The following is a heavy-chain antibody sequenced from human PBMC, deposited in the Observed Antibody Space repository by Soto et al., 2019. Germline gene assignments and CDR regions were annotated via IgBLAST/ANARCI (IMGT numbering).Heavy chain of an antibody. D-gene: IGHD2-15*01. Sequence: VGSLRISCGASGFTFSSYALHWVRQAPGKGLEWVAVISYDGSNKYYADSVKGRFTISRDNSKNTLYLQMNSLRAEDTAVYYCAKVVAATFYVYYYGMDVWGQGT. CDR3: AKVVAATFYVYYYGMDV. J-gene: IGHJ6*02. CDR1: GFTFSSYA. V-gene: IGHV3-30*18. CDR2: ISYDGSNK.